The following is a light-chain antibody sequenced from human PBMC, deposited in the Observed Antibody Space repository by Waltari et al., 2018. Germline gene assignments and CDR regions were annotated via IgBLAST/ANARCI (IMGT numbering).Light chain of an antibody. Sequence: EIVLTQSPATLSLSPGVRATLSCRASQSVSSYLAWYQQKPGKAPRLLIYDASNRATGIPARFSGSGSGTDFTLTISSLEPEDFAVYYCQHRSNWLITFGQGTRLEIK. V-gene: IGKV3-11*01. J-gene: IGKJ5*01. CDR1: QSVSSY. CDR3: QHRSNWLIT. CDR2: DAS.